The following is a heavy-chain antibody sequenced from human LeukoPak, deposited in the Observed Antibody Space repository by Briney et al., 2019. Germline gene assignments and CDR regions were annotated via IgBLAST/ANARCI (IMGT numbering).Heavy chain of an antibody. CDR2: IYIGGST. D-gene: IGHD5-18*01. CDR1: GAFITSGTYY. J-gene: IGHJ3*02. CDR3: QIGGYSYGGGAFDI. Sequence: SETLSLTCTVSGAFITSGTYYWNWIRQPAGKGLEWIGRIYIGGSTNYNPSLKSRVTISLDTSQNQFSLKLSSVTAADTAVYYCQIGGYSYGGGAFDIWGQGTMVTVSS. V-gene: IGHV4-61*02.